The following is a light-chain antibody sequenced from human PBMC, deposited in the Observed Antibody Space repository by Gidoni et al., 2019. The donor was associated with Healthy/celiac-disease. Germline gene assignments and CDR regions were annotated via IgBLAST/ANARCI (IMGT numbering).Light chain of an antibody. Sequence: QSALTQPAPVSGSPGQSIPISCTGTSSDVRSYNLVSWYQQHPGRAPKLLIYEKSKRPSGVSTHFSGSKSGSTASLPISRLQAEIEADYYCCSYAGSSTGVFGGGTKLTVL. J-gene: IGLJ3*02. CDR3: CSYAGSSTGV. V-gene: IGLV2-23*01. CDR2: EKS. CDR1: SSDVRSYNL.